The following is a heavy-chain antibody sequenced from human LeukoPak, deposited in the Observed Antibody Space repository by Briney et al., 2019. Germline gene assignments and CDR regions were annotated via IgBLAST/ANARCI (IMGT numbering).Heavy chain of an antibody. D-gene: IGHD3-10*01. V-gene: IGHV4-39*07. CDR2: IYYSGST. J-gene: IGHJ6*03. Sequence: SETLSLTCSVSGGSISSRSHYWGWIRQPPGKGLEWIGTIYYSGSTYYNPSLKSRVTISVDTSKNQFSLKLSSVTAADTAVYYCARSYSNPPYYYYYYMDVWGKGTTVTVS. CDR3: ARSYSNPPYYYYYYMDV. CDR1: GGSISSRSHY.